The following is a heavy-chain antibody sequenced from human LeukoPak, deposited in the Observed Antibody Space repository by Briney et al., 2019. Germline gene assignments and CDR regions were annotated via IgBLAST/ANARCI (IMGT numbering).Heavy chain of an antibody. V-gene: IGHV3-66*01. CDR2: IYSGGST. J-gene: IGHJ4*02. D-gene: IGHD4-17*01. CDR1: EFSVGSNY. Sequence: QSGGSLRLSCAASEFSVGSNYMTWVRQAPGKGLEWVSLIYSGGSTYYADSVKGRFTISRDNSKNTLYLQMNSLRAEDTAVYYCASATVTTDYWGQGTLVTVSS. CDR3: ASATVTTDY.